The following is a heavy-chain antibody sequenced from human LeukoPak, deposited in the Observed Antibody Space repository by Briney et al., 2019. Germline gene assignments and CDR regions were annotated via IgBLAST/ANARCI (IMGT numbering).Heavy chain of an antibody. CDR1: GFTFSSYS. Sequence: GGSLRLSCAASGFTFSSYSMNWVRQAPGKGLEWVSSISSSSSYIYYADSVKGRFTISRDNAKNSLYLQMNSLRAEDTAVYYCASGDSSGYGVSAFDYWGQGTLVTVSS. V-gene: IGHV3-21*01. CDR2: ISSSSSYI. J-gene: IGHJ4*02. D-gene: IGHD3-22*01. CDR3: ASGDSSGYGVSAFDY.